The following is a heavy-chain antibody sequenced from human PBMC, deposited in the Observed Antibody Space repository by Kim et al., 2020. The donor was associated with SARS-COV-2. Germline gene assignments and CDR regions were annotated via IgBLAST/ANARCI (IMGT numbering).Heavy chain of an antibody. J-gene: IGHJ5*02. CDR2: IYYSGST. CDR3: ARVSWYYDSRDR. D-gene: IGHD3-22*01. CDR1: GGSISSGDYY. V-gene: IGHV4-30-4*01. Sequence: SETLSLTCTVSGGSISSGDYYWSWIRQPPGKGLEWIGYIYYSGSTYYNPSLKSRVTISVDTSKNQFSLKLSSVTAADTAVYYCARVSWYYDSRDRWGQGTLVTVSS.